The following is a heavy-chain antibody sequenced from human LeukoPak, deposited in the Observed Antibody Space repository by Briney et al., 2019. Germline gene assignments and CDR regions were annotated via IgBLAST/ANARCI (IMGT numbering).Heavy chain of an antibody. CDR1: GFTFRNYN. V-gene: IGHV3-21*01. D-gene: IGHD3-3*01. Sequence: GGSLRLSCAASGFTFRNYNMNWVRAAPGKGLEWVSSISIGSSYIYYADSVKGRFTISRDNAKNSLYLQMNSLRAEDTGVYYCVRDHDFWSGPSGRANWLDPWGQGTLVTVSS. J-gene: IGHJ5*02. CDR3: VRDHDFWSGPSGRANWLDP. CDR2: ISIGSSYI.